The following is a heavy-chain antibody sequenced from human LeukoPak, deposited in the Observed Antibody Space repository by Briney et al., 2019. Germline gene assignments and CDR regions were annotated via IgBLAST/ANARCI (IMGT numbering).Heavy chain of an antibody. CDR3: AGASLFVGAMLVDY. J-gene: IGHJ4*02. Sequence: PSETLSLTCTVSNDSITSYYWSWIRQPPGKGLEWIGYIYYSGSTNYNPSLKSRVTISVDTSKNQFSLKLSSVTAADTAVYYCAGASLFVGAMLVDYWGQGTLVTVSS. CDR2: IYYSGST. V-gene: IGHV4-59*01. CDR1: NDSITSYY. D-gene: IGHD3-16*01.